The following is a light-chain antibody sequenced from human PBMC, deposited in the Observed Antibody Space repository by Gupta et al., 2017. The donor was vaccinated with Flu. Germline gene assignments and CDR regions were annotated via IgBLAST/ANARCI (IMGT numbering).Light chain of an antibody. CDR1: QSVLYSSNNKNY. CDR3: QQYYSTPRT. Sequence: DIVMTQSPDSLAVSLSERATINCKSSQSVLYSSNNKNYLAWYQQKPGQPPKLLIYWASTRESGVPDRFSGSGSGTDFTLTISSLQAEDAAVYYCQQYYSTPRTFGQGTKVEIK. V-gene: IGKV4-1*01. CDR2: WAS. J-gene: IGKJ1*01.